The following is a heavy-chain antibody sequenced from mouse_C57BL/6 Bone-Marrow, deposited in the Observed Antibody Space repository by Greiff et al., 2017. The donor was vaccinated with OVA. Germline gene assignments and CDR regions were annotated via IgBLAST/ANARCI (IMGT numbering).Heavy chain of an antibody. CDR3: ARETDYYDYDGYFDV. Sequence: DVMLVESGGDLVKPGGSLQLSCAASGFTFSSYGMSWVRQTPDKRLEWVATISSGGSYTYYPDSVKGRFTISRDNAKNTLYLQMSSLKSEDTAMYYCARETDYYDYDGYFDVWGTGTTVTVSS. D-gene: IGHD2-4*01. J-gene: IGHJ1*03. V-gene: IGHV5-6*02. CDR1: GFTFSSYG. CDR2: ISSGGSYT.